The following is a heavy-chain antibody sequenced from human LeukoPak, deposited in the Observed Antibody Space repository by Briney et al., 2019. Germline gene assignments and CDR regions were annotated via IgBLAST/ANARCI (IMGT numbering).Heavy chain of an antibody. CDR2: IIPIFGTA. CDR1: GDTFSSYT. V-gene: IGHV1-69*06. Sequence: ASVKVSCKASGDTFSSYTINWVRQAPGQGLEWMGGIIPIFGTANYAQKSQDRVTITADKSTSTAYMDLSSLRSEDTAVCYCARDPSMVRGENTPYFDYWGQGTLVTVSS. J-gene: IGHJ4*02. CDR3: ARDPSMVRGENTPYFDY. D-gene: IGHD3-10*01.